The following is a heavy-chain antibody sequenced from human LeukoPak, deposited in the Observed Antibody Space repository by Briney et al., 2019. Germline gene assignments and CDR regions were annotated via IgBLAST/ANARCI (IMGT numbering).Heavy chain of an antibody. V-gene: IGHV3-23*01. D-gene: IGHD1-1*01. Sequence: GGSLRLSCAASGFTFSSYAMSWVRQAPGKGLEWVSAISGSGGSTYYADSVKGRFTISRDSSKNTLYLQMNSLRAEDTAVYYCARERATVYYYYYGMDVWGQGTTVTVSS. CDR3: ARERATVYYYYYGMDV. CDR2: ISGSGGST. J-gene: IGHJ6*02. CDR1: GFTFSSYA.